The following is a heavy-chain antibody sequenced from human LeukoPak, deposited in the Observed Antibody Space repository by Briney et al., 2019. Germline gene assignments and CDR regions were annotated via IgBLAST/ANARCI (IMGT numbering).Heavy chain of an antibody. J-gene: IGHJ4*02. CDR1: GGSINRRSYY. Sequence: SQTLSLTCTVAGGSINRRSYYWGWMRQPPGKSLEWIGSIYYSGSTYYNPSLKSRVTISVDTSKNQFSLKLSSVAAADTAVYYCARESSSPPDDWGQGTLVTVSS. CDR3: ARESSSPPDD. V-gene: IGHV4-39*07. CDR2: IYYSGST. D-gene: IGHD6-13*01.